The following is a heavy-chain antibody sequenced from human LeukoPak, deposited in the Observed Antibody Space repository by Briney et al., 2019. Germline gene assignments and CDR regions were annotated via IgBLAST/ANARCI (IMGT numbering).Heavy chain of an antibody. CDR1: GFTFSSYA. V-gene: IGHV3-23*01. D-gene: IGHD2-8*02. Sequence: GGSLRLSCAASGFTFSSYAMSWVRQAPGKGPEWVSAISGSGGSTYYADSVKGWFTISRDNSKNTLYLQMNSLRAEDTAVYYCAKDTYWQGRDYWGQGTLVTVSS. CDR2: ISGSGGST. CDR3: AKDTYWQGRDY. J-gene: IGHJ4*02.